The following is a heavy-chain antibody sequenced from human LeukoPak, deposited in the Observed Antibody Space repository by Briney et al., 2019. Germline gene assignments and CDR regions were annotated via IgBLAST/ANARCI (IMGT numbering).Heavy chain of an antibody. CDR3: ASSGERYYFDY. CDR2: IIPIFGTA. J-gene: IGHJ4*02. Sequence: APVKVSCKASGGTFSSYAISWVRQAPGQGLEWMGRIIPIFGTANYAQKFQGRVTITTDESTSTAYMELSSLRSEDTAVYYCASSGERYYFDYWGQGTLVTVSS. D-gene: IGHD7-27*01. V-gene: IGHV1-69*05. CDR1: GGTFSSYA.